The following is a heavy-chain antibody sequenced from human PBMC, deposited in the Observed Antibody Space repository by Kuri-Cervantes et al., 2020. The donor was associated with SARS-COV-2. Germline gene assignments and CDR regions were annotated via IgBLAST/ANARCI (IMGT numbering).Heavy chain of an antibody. V-gene: IGHV3-53*01. CDR2: IYSGGST. J-gene: IGHJ4*02. Sequence: GESLKISCAASGFTVSSNYMSWVRQAPGKGLEWVSVIYSGGSTYYADSVKGRFTISRHNSKNTLYLQMNSLRAEDTAVYYCARDINFDYWGQGTLVTVSS. CDR3: ARDINFDY. CDR1: GFTVSSNY.